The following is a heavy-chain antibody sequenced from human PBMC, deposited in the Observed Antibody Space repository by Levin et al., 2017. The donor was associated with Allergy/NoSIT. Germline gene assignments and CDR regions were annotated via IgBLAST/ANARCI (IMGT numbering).Heavy chain of an antibody. CDR1: GYRFTKNW. Sequence: GESLKISCQASGYRFTKNWIGWVRQLPGKGLEWMGVIFPADSDTRYSPSFQGQVTMSVDKSINTAYLQWNSLQASDSALYYCARHRGAYGSSSYYYMDVWGTGTTVTVSS. CDR3: ARHRGAYGSSSYYYMDV. J-gene: IGHJ6*03. CDR2: IFPADSDT. D-gene: IGHD1-26*01. V-gene: IGHV5-51*01.